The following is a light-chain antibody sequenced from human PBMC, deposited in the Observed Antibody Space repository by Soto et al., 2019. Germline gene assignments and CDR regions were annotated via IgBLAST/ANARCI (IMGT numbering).Light chain of an antibody. CDR1: HDINNY. CDR2: DSS. CDR3: QQFDTRPFA. V-gene: IGKV1-33*01. J-gene: IGKJ5*01. Sequence: DIQMTQSPSSLSASVGDRVTIICQASHDINNYLNWYQQKPGKAPKLLIYDSSNLEIGVPSRFSGSRYGTRFTDAISSLQPEDIATNYCQQFDTRPFAFGQGTRLEIK.